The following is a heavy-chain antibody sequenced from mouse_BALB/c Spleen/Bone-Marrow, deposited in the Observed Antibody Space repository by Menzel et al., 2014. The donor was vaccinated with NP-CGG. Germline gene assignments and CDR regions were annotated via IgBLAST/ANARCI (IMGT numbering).Heavy chain of an antibody. V-gene: IGHV14-3*02. CDR1: GFNIKDTY. Sequence: VQLQQSGAGLVKPGASVKLSCTASGFNIKDTYMHWVKQRPEQGPEWIGRIDPANGNTKYDPKFQGKATITADTSSNTAYLQLSSLTSEDTAVYYCALYYDYDVGYWGQGTTLTVSS. CDR3: ALYYDYDVGY. D-gene: IGHD2-4*01. CDR2: IDPANGNT. J-gene: IGHJ2*01.